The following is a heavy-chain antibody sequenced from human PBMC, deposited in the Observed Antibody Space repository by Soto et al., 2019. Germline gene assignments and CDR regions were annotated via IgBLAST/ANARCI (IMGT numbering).Heavy chain of an antibody. Sequence: QVQLQEAGPGLVKPSETLSLSCTISGGSISSDYWTWIRQPPGKGLEWIGYIHYSGSTNYNPSLKSRVTISVDTSKNQFSLKLSSVTAADTAVYYCARVIGTQNRDYYYMDVWGKGTTVTVSS. CDR2: IHYSGST. J-gene: IGHJ6*03. V-gene: IGHV4-59*01. CDR3: ARVIGTQNRDYYYMDV. CDR1: GGSISSDY. D-gene: IGHD2-21*01.